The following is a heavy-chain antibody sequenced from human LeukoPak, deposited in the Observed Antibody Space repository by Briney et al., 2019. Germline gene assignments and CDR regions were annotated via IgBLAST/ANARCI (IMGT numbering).Heavy chain of an antibody. V-gene: IGHV3-23*01. J-gene: IGHJ4*02. D-gene: IGHD3-22*01. Sequence: PGGSLRLSCSASVFTFSSYAMSWVRQAPGKGLEWVSAISGSGGSTYYADSVKGRFAISRDNSKNTLYLQMNSLRAEDTAVYYCARGSYYYDSSGYLDYWGQGTLVTVSS. CDR1: VFTFSSYA. CDR3: ARGSYYYDSSGYLDY. CDR2: ISGSGGST.